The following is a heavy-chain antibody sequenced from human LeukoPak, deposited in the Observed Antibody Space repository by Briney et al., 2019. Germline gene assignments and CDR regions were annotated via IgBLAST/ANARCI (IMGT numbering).Heavy chain of an antibody. CDR3: AKEEAGIVGATSWFDP. J-gene: IGHJ5*02. CDR1: GLTFSGSA. CDR2: ISGSGNRT. Sequence: GGSLRLSCAASGLTFSGSAMSWVRQAPGKGLEWVSLISGSGNRTYYADSVKGRFTISRDNSKNTLYLQMNSLRAEDTAVYYCAKEEAGIVGATSWFDPWGQGTLVTVSS. D-gene: IGHD1-26*01. V-gene: IGHV3-23*01.